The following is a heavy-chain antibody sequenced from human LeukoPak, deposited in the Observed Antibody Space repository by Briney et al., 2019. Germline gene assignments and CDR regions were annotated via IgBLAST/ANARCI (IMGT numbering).Heavy chain of an antibody. Sequence: ASVNVSCKASGYTVTSYYMHWVRQAPGQGLEWMGWISAYNGNTNYAQKLQGRVTMTTDTSTSTAYMELRSLRSDDTAVYYCARITMIAGFDPWGQGTLVTVSS. CDR1: GYTVTSYY. D-gene: IGHD3-22*01. CDR3: ARITMIAGFDP. V-gene: IGHV1-18*04. J-gene: IGHJ5*02. CDR2: ISAYNGNT.